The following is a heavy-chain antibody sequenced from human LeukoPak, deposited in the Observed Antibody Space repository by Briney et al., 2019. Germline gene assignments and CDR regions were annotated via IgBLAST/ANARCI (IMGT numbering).Heavy chain of an antibody. V-gene: IGHV1-69*04. Sequence: SVKVSCKASGGTFSSYAITWVRQAPGQGLEWMGRIIPILGIANYAQKFQGRVTIIADKSTSTAYMELSSLRSEDTAVYYCARDVIAAAALDYFDYWGQGTLVTVSS. CDR3: ARDVIAAAALDYFDY. CDR2: IIPILGIA. CDR1: GGTFSSYA. D-gene: IGHD6-13*01. J-gene: IGHJ4*02.